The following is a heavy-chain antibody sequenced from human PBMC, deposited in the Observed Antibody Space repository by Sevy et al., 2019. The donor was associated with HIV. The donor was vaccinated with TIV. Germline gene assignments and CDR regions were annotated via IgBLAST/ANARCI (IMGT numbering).Heavy chain of an antibody. V-gene: IGHV4-61*02. CDR1: GGSISSGNYY. CDR2: IYTSGST. J-gene: IGHJ4*02. D-gene: IGHD2-2*01. CDR3: AGESGDCSSTSCYEGVFDY. Sequence: SETLSLTCTVSGGSISSGNYYWSWIRQPAGKGLEWIGRIYTSGSTNYNPSLKSRVTISVDTSKGQFSLKLSSVTAADTAVYYCAGESGDCSSTSCYEGVFDYWGQGTLVTVSS.